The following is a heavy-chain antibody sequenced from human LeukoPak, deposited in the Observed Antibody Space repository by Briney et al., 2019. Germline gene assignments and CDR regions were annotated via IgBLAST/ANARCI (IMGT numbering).Heavy chain of an antibody. CDR2: IYYSGST. Sequence: SETLSLTCTVSGGSISSYYWSWIRQPPGKGLEWIGYIYYSGSTNYNPSLKSRVTISVDTSKNQFSLKLSSVTAADTAVYYCARGGSSGWYYYVMDVWGQGTTVTVSS. CDR3: ARGGSSGWYYYVMDV. J-gene: IGHJ6*02. V-gene: IGHV4-59*01. D-gene: IGHD6-19*01. CDR1: GGSISSYY.